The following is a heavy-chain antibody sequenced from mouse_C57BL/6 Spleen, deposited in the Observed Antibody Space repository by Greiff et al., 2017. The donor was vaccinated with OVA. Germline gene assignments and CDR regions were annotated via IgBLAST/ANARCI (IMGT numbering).Heavy chain of an antibody. CDR1: GYSFTSYY. CDR2: IYPGSGNT. V-gene: IGHV1-66*01. CDR3: ARDRDYDEGGSFDY. D-gene: IGHD2-4*01. Sequence: VKLMESGPELVKPGASVKISCKASGYSFTSYYIHWVKQRPGQGLEWIGWIYPGSGNTKYNEKFKGKATLTADTSSSTAYMQLSSLTSEDSAVYYCARDRDYDEGGSFDYWGQGTTLTVSS. J-gene: IGHJ2*01.